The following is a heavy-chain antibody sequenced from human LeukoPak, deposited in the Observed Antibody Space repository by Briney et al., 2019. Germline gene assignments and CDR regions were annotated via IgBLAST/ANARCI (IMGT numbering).Heavy chain of an antibody. J-gene: IGHJ5*02. CDR3: AKDGYFVPNWFDP. V-gene: IGHV3-23*01. Sequence: PGVSLRLFCAASGFTFSSYAMSWVRQAPGKGLEWVSAISGSGGSTYYADSVKGRFTISRDNSKNTLYLQMNSLRAEDTAVYYCAKDGYFVPNWFDPWGQGTLVTVSS. D-gene: IGHD3-9*01. CDR2: ISGSGGST. CDR1: GFTFSSYA.